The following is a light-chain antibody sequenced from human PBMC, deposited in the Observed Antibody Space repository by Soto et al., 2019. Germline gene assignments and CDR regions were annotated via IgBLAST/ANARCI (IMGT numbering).Light chain of an antibody. CDR2: DAS. Sequence: DIRMTQSAATLSASLGDRVTITCRASQGISGWLAWYQQKPGKAPKLLIYDASSLESGVPSRFSGSGSGTEFTLTISSLRPDDFATYYCQQYNSYWTFGQGTKVDIK. V-gene: IGKV1-5*01. CDR1: QGISGW. CDR3: QQYNSYWT. J-gene: IGKJ1*01.